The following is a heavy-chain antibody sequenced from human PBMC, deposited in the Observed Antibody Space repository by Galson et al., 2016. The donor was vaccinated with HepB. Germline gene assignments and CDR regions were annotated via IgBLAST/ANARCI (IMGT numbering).Heavy chain of an antibody. Sequence: SETLSLTCTVSGASISGSGYYWGWIRQPPGRGLEWIGSIYYTENTYYNPSLKSRVTISVDMSKNQFSLRLNSVTAADTGVYYCATGIVVAGKYYYYYMDVWGKGTTVTVSS. CDR1: GASISGSGYY. V-gene: IGHV4-39*01. CDR2: IYYTENT. CDR3: ATGIVVAGKYYYYYMDV. D-gene: IGHD6-19*01. J-gene: IGHJ6*03.